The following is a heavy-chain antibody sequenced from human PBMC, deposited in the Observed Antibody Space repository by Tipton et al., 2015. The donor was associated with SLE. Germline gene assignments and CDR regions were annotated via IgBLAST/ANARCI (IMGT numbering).Heavy chain of an antibody. D-gene: IGHD3-16*02. CDR1: SGSISAGSHY. J-gene: IGHJ4*02. CDR2: IFTSGST. Sequence: TLSLTCTVSSGSISAGSHYWSWFRQPAGKGLEWIGRIFTSGSTNYNPHLKSRVTISVDTSNNQLSLKLGSVTAADTAVYYCARGSYDYVWGSYRSPDFWGQGTPVTVSS. V-gene: IGHV4-61*02. CDR3: ARGSYDYVWGSYRSPDF.